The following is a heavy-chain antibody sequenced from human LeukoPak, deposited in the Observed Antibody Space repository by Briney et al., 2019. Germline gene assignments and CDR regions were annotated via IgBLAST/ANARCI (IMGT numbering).Heavy chain of an antibody. J-gene: IGHJ3*02. CDR1: GGSIRSESYY. Sequence: PSETLSLTCSVSGGSIRSESYYWSWIRQPAGKGLEWIGRIYSSGSSKFNPSLKSRATISIDTSKNQFSLNLSSVTAADTAVCYCARDMTGSGWNDAFDIWGQGTMVTVSS. CDR2: IYSSGSS. V-gene: IGHV4-61*02. CDR3: ARDMTGSGWNDAFDI. D-gene: IGHD6-19*01.